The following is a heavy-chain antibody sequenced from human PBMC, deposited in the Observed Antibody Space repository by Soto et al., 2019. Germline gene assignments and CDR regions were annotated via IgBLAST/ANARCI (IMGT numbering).Heavy chain of an antibody. CDR3: ARDQRYYDFWSGSTDYGMGV. D-gene: IGHD3-3*01. V-gene: IGHV3-66*01. CDR1: GFSFSNAW. J-gene: IGHJ6*02. CDR2: IYSGGST. Sequence: PGGSLRLSCVASGFSFSNAWMNWVRQAPGKGLEWVSVIYSGGSTYYADSVKGRFTISRDNAKNSLYLQMNSLRAEDTAVYYCARDQRYYDFWSGSTDYGMGVWGQGTTVTVSS.